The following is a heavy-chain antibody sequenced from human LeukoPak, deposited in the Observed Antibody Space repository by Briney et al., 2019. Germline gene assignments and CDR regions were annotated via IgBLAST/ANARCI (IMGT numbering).Heavy chain of an antibody. CDR1: GFTFSSYE. CDR3: ATYGLQHLYDSSGYLDY. V-gene: IGHV3-48*03. Sequence: GGSLRLSCAASGFTFSSYEMNWVRQAPGKGLEWVSYISSSGSTIYYGDSVKGRFTISRDNAKNSLYLQMNSLRAEDTAVYYCATYGLQHLYDSSGYLDYWGQGTLVTVSS. J-gene: IGHJ4*02. D-gene: IGHD3-22*01. CDR2: ISSSGSTI.